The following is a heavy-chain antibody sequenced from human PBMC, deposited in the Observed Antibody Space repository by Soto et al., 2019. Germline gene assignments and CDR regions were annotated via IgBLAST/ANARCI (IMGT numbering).Heavy chain of an antibody. CDR1: GYILTDYY. Sequence: QVQLVQSGAEVKKPGASVKVSCKASGYILTDYYMHWVRQAPGQGLEWMGWINPKRGGTNYVQKIQGRVTMTTDTSISTAYMELSRLRSDDTAVYYCARGDSSSWYNYYGMDVWGQGTTVTVSS. D-gene: IGHD6-13*01. V-gene: IGHV1-2*02. J-gene: IGHJ6*02. CDR2: INPKRGGT. CDR3: ARGDSSSWYNYYGMDV.